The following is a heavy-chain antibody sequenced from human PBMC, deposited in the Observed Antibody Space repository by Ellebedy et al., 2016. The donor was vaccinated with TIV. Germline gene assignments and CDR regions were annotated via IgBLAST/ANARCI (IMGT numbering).Heavy chain of an antibody. CDR3: AREGIETGGFDY. D-gene: IGHD1-1*01. J-gene: IGHJ4*02. CDR1: GYMFTTYA. Sequence: ASVKVSXXASGYMFTTYAISWVRQAPGQGLEWMGRITVYNRNTNSAQKFQGRVTVTTDTSTSTAYMELRSLKSDDTAVYYCAREGIETGGFDYWGQGTLVTVSS. CDR2: ITVYNRNT. V-gene: IGHV1-18*01.